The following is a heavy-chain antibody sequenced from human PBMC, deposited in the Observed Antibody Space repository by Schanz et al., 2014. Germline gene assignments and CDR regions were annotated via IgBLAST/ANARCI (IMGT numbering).Heavy chain of an antibody. CDR3: ERFQSPHQPFDY. CDR1: GFTFEDYT. CDR2: ISGSGETT. Sequence: EVKLVESGGAVVRPGGSLRLSCAASGFTFEDYTIHWVRQRLGKGLEWVSAISGSGETTYYADSVKGRFTISRDNSKNTLYLQMNSLRDEDTAVYYCERFQSPHQPFDYWGQGTLVTVSS. V-gene: IGHV3-23*04. D-gene: IGHD2-2*01. J-gene: IGHJ4*02.